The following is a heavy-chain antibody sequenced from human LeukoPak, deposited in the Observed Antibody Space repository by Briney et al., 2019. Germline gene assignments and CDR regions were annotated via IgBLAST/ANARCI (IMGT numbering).Heavy chain of an antibody. CDR3: AQGFTAIIY. V-gene: IGHV3-30*03. CDR1: GFTFSRDG. J-gene: IGHJ4*02. CDR2: ISNDETNK. Sequence: GGSLRLSCAASGFTFSRDGMHWVRQAPGKGLEWVAVISNDETNKYYTDSVKGRFTISRDNSKNMVYLQMNSLRAEDTAVYYCAQGFTAIIYWGQGTLVTVSS. D-gene: IGHD2-21*02.